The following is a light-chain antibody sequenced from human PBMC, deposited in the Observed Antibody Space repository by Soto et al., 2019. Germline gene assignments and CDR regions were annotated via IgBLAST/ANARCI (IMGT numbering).Light chain of an antibody. Sequence: DIQMTQSPSSLSASVGDRVTITCRASQSISSYLNWYQQKPGKAPKLLIYAASSLQSGVPSRFSGSGSGTDFTLTISILQPEDFATYYCEQRYSTPRRFGQGTKVDI. V-gene: IGKV1-39*01. CDR2: AAS. J-gene: IGKJ1*01. CDR1: QSISSY. CDR3: EQRYSTPRR.